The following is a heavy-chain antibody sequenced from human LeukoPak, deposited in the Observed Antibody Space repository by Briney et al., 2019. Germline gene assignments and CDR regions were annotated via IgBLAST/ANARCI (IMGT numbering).Heavy chain of an antibody. J-gene: IGHJ4*02. Sequence: SETLSLTCTVSGGFINNYYWSWIRETPVKGLEWIGQISNTGTTKYDPSLQSRVTISIDTSKSHFSLRLSSVTAADTAVYYCAGRRAGTSWIDSWGQGTLVTVSS. CDR2: ISNTGTT. CDR3: AGRRAGTSWIDS. CDR1: GGFINNYY. V-gene: IGHV4-59*08. D-gene: IGHD6-13*01.